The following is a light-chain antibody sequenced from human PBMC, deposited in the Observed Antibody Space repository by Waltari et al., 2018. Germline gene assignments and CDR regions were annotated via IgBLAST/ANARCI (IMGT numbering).Light chain of an antibody. CDR2: VNSDGMH. CDR3: QTGGHGTWV. Sequence: QLVLTQSPSASASLGASVKLTCTLSSGHSTNVIAWLQKRPERGPRYLMKVNSDGMHNKGDEIPDRFSGSSSGAEHYLAISSLQSEDEADYYCQTGGHGTWVFGGGTKLTVL. CDR1: SGHSTNV. V-gene: IGLV4-69*01. J-gene: IGLJ3*02.